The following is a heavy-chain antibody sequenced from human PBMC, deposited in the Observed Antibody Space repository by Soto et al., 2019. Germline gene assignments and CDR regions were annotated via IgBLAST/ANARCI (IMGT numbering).Heavy chain of an antibody. CDR1: GGSVSSGSYY. V-gene: IGHV4-61*01. J-gene: IGHJ5*02. D-gene: IGHD7-27*01. Sequence: SETLSLTCTVSGGSVSSGSYYWSWIRQPPGTGLEWIGYIYYSGSTNYNPSLKSRVTISVDTSKNQFSLKLSSVTAADTAVYYCARVPGPWGQGTLVTVSS. CDR2: IYYSGST. CDR3: ARVPGP.